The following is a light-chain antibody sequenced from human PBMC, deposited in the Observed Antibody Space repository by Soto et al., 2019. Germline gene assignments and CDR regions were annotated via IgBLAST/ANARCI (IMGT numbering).Light chain of an antibody. J-gene: IGKJ5*01. CDR1: QSLSGN. CDR2: RAS. V-gene: IGKV3-15*01. CDR3: QQYNNWPFS. Sequence: IVMTQSPATLAGSPGETVTLSCRASQSLSGNLAWYQQKPGQAPRLLIFRASTRATGVPARFSGRGSGTEFTLTISGLQSEDFAVYYCQQYNNWPFSFGQGTRLEIK.